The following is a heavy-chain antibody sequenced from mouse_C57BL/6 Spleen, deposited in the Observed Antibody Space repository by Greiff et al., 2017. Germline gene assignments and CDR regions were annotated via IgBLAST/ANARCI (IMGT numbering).Heavy chain of an antibody. J-gene: IGHJ1*03. CDR1: GFTFSDYY. CDR2: INYDGSST. V-gene: IGHV5-16*01. Sequence: VKLVESEGGLVQPGSSMKLSCTASGFTFSDYYMAWVRQVPEKGLEWVANINYDGSSTYYLDSLKSRFIISRDNAKNILYLQMCILKSEDTATYYCARVPYDGYYGTDWYFDVWGTGTTVTVSA. CDR3: ARVPYDGYYGTDWYFDV. D-gene: IGHD2-3*01.